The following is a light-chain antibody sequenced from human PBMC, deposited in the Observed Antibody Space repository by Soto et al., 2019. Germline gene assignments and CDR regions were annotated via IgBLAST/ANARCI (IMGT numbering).Light chain of an antibody. CDR2: RNN. J-gene: IGLJ2*01. CDR3: AAWDDSLSAYVV. V-gene: IGLV1-47*01. Sequence: QSVLTQPPSASGAPGQRGTISCSGSSSNIGINYVYWYQQLPGTAPKLLIYRNNQRPSGVPDRFSGSKSGTSASLAISGLRSEDEADYYCAAWDDSLSAYVVFGGGTKLTVL. CDR1: SSNIGINY.